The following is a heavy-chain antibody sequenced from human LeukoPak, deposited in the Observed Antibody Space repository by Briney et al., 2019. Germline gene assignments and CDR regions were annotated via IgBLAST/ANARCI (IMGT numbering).Heavy chain of an antibody. J-gene: IGHJ4*02. Sequence: GGSLRLSCAASGFIVSSNYMNWVRQAPGKGLEWVSVIYSGGGRYYADSVKGRFTISRDNSKNTLYLQMNSLRAEDTAVYYCARDFGGAYFDYWGQGTLVTVSS. D-gene: IGHD3-16*01. V-gene: IGHV3-53*01. CDR2: IYSGGGR. CDR3: ARDFGGAYFDY. CDR1: GFIVSSNY.